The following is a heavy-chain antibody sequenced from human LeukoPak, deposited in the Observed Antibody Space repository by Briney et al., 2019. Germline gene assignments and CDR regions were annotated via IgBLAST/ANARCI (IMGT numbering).Heavy chain of an antibody. CDR1: GFIFSSHG. CDR3: ARDPVRDGYPYSFEY. CDR2: IWYDGSNK. Sequence: GRSLRLSCAASGFIFSSHGMHWVRQAPGKGLEWVAVIWYDGSNKYYADSVKGRFTISRDNSKNTLYLQMDSLRGEDTAVYYCARDPVRDGYPYSFEYWGKGPLVTVSS. J-gene: IGHJ4*02. V-gene: IGHV3-33*01. D-gene: IGHD5-24*01.